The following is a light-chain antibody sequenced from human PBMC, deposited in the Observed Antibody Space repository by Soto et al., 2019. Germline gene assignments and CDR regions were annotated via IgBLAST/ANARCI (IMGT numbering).Light chain of an antibody. CDR3: GSYTPRNTEV. Sequence: QSVLTQPASVSGSPGQSISISCLGTSSDVGAFNYVSWYQHHPGKAPQLIIYDVTSRPSGVSSRFSASKSGNTASLTISGLQAEDEADYYCGSYTPRNTEVFGSGTKVTAL. CDR1: SSDVGAFNY. V-gene: IGLV2-14*03. J-gene: IGLJ1*01. CDR2: DVT.